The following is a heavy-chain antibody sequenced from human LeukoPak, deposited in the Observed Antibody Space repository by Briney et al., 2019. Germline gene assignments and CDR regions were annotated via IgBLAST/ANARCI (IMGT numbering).Heavy chain of an antibody. J-gene: IGHJ3*02. Sequence: ASVKVSCKASGYRFNSYGITWVRQAPGQGLEWLGWISTSNDNTNYAQKFQGRVTITADESTSTAYMELSSLRSEDTAVYYCARWGYYDGAFDIWGQGTMVTVSS. V-gene: IGHV1-18*01. CDR2: ISTSNDNT. CDR3: ARWGYYDGAFDI. D-gene: IGHD3-22*01. CDR1: GYRFNSYG.